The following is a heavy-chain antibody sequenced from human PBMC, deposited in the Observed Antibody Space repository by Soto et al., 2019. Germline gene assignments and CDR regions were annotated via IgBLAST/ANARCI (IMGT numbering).Heavy chain of an antibody. J-gene: IGHJ5*02. CDR2: INYSGSN. V-gene: IGHV4-31*01. Sequence: SETLSLTCSVSGDSISSGGYYWSWIRQHPGKGLEWIGYINYSGSNYYNPSLKRPVTISVDTSKNQFSLKLISVTAADTAVYYCARGGHGYSSSRQSWFGPWGQGTLVTVSS. D-gene: IGHD6-13*01. CDR3: ARGGHGYSSSRQSWFGP. CDR1: GDSISSGGYY.